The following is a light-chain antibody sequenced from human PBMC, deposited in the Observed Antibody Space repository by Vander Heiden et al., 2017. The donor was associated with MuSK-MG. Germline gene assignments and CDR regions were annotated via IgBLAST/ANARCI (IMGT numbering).Light chain of an antibody. Sequence: DVQMTQFPSTLAASIGDRVTITCRASQKPGKAPRLLMYQASRLQSGVPSRFSGSGSGTQFTLTIYGLQPDDFATYYCQHYHSYPFSFGQGTNVE. V-gene: IGKV1-5*03. CDR1: Q. CDR3: QHYHSYPFS. CDR2: QAS. J-gene: IGKJ2*01.